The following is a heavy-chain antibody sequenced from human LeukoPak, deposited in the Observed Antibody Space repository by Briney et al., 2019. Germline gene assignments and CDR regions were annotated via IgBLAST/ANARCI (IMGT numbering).Heavy chain of an antibody. J-gene: IGHJ4*02. D-gene: IGHD5/OR15-5a*01. V-gene: IGHV3-74*01. CDR1: GFTFSDHW. CDR2: INGDGSRK. Sequence: GGSLRLSCAASGFTFSDHWMHWVRQDPGKGLVWVSRINGDGSRKIYADSVKGRFTISRDNAKNTLYLQMNSLRVGDTGVYCCAREVSTIDHWGQGTLVTVSS. CDR3: AREVSTIDH.